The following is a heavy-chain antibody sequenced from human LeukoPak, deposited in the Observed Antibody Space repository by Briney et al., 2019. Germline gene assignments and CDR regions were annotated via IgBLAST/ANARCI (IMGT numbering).Heavy chain of an antibody. J-gene: IGHJ4*02. Sequence: GGSLRLSCAASGFTFSDYYMSWVSQAPGKGVEWVSVIYSGDSTYYAASVKGRFTISRDNSKNTLYLQMNSLRAEDTAVYYCARAYAYVGRTAPGALGWWGQGTLVTVSS. CDR2: IYSGDST. CDR3: ARAYAYVGRTAPGALGW. D-gene: IGHD2-2*01. CDR1: GFTFSDYY. V-gene: IGHV3-53*01.